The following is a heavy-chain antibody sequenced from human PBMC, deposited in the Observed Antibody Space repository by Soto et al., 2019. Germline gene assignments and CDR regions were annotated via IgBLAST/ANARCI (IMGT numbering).Heavy chain of an antibody. D-gene: IGHD2-21*02. CDR1: GGSISSGDYY. CDR2: IYYSGST. CDR3: ARDLVYCGGDCYSHGMDV. Sequence: SETLSLTCTVSGGSISSGDYYWSWIRQPPGKGLEWIGYIYYSGSTNYNPSLKSRVTISVDTSKNQFSLKLSSVTADDTAVYYCARDLVYCGGDCYSHGMDVWGQGTTVTVSS. J-gene: IGHJ6*02. V-gene: IGHV4-61*08.